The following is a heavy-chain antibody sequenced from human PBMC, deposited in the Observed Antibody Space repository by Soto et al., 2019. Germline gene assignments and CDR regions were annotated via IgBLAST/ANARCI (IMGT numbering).Heavy chain of an antibody. CDR3: ARYIVATSYFDY. Sequence: PSETLSLTCTVSGGSISSYYWSWIRQPPGKGLEWIGYIYYSGSTNYNPSLKSRVTISVDTSKNQFSLKLSSVTAADTAVYYCARYIVATSYFDYWGQGTLVTVSS. CDR2: IYYSGST. CDR1: GGSISSYY. D-gene: IGHD5-12*01. J-gene: IGHJ4*02. V-gene: IGHV4-59*01.